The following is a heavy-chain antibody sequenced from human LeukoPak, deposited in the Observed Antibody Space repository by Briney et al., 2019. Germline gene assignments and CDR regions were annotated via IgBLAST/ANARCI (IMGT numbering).Heavy chain of an antibody. CDR3: TKWSGFGDD. CDR2: ISGSGDST. CDR1: GFTFSSNS. J-gene: IGHJ4*02. V-gene: IGHV3-23*01. Sequence: GGSLRLSCAASGFTFSSNSMTWVRQTPGKGLEWVSGISGSGDSTFYPDSVKGRFTISRDNSRNTLYLQMSSLRPEDTAVCYCTKWSGFGDDWGQGTLVTVSS. D-gene: IGHD3-10*01.